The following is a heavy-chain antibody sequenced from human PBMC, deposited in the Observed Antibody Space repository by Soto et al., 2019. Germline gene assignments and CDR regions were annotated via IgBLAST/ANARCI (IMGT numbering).Heavy chain of an antibody. CDR3: AKWDLTPRTGQSPAFGGGMDV. V-gene: IGHV5-51*01. D-gene: IGHD3-16*01. Sequence: XESLKIYWKDSGYTFCSYAIAWVRQMPGKGLDGMGIIHPGDSDTRHSPSFQGQVTISADRSINTAYLQWSSLKASDTAMYYCAKWDLTPRTGQSPAFGGGMDVWGQGTTVTVSS. CDR1: GYTFCSYA. CDR2: IHPGDSDT. J-gene: IGHJ6*02.